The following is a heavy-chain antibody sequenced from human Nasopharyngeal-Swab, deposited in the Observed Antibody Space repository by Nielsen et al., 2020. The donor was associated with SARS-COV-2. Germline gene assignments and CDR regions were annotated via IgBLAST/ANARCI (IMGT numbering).Heavy chain of an antibody. CDR3: AKVKDFDWLSLFDY. D-gene: IGHD3-9*01. Sequence: GESLKISCAASGFTFSSYVMNWVRQTPGKGPEWVSGISSGGSTYYADSVKGRFTISRDNSMNTVYLQMNSLRAEDTAVYYCAKVKDFDWLSLFDYWGQGTLVIVSS. V-gene: IGHV3-23*01. CDR2: ISSGGST. J-gene: IGHJ4*02. CDR1: GFTFSSYV.